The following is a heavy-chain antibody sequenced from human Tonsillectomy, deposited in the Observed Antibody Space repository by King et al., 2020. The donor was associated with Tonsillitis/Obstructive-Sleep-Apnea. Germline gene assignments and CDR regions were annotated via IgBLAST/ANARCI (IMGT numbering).Heavy chain of an antibody. CDR2: ISGFNGNT. CDR1: IFRSYG. D-gene: IGHD3-10*01. Sequence: IFRSYGISWVRQAPGQGLEWMVWISGFNGNTNYAQKLQGRVTMTTDTSTSTAYMELRSLRSDDTAVYYCARSGAMVPHEDQWGQGTLVTVSS. CDR3: ARSGAMVPHEDQ. J-gene: IGHJ4*02. V-gene: IGHV1-18*01.